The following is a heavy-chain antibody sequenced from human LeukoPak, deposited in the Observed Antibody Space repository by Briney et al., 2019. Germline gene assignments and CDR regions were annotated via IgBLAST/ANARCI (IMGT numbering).Heavy chain of an antibody. J-gene: IGHJ4*02. V-gene: IGHV3-23*01. CDR3: AARARLYLGDGY. Sequence: GGSLRLSCAASGFTFSSYSMNWVRQAPGKGLEWVSAISGSGGSTYYADSVKGRFTISRDNSKNTLYLQMNSLRAEDTAVYYCAARARLYLGDGYWGQGTLVTVSS. D-gene: IGHD2-2*02. CDR2: ISGSGGST. CDR1: GFTFSSYS.